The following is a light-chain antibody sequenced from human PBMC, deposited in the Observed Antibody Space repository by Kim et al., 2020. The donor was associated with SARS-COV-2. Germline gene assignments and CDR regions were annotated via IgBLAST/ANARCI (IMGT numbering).Light chain of an antibody. CDR1: QSISSW. V-gene: IGKV1-5*03. CDR3: QLGYT. CDR2: KAS. J-gene: IGKJ2*01. Sequence: PSTLSASVGDRVTITCRASQSISSWLAWYQQKPGKAPKLLIYKASSLESGVPSRFSGSGSGTEFTLTISSLQPDDFATYYCQLGYTFGQGTKLEI.